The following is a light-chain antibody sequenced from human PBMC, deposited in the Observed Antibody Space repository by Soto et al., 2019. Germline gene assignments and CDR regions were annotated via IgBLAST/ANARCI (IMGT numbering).Light chain of an antibody. V-gene: IGLV2-11*01. J-gene: IGLJ1*01. CDR3: CSYAGSYTFFYV. CDR2: DVS. CDR1: SSDVGGYNY. Sequence: QSVLTQPRSVSGSPGQSVTISCTGTSSDVGGYNYVSWYQQHPGKAPKLMIYDVSKRPSGVPDRFSGSKSGNTASLTISGLQAEDEADYYCCSYAGSYTFFYVFGTGTKLTV.